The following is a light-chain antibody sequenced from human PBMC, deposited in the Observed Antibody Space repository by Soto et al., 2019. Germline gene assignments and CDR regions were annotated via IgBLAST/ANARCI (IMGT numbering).Light chain of an antibody. Sequence: QSVLTQPASVSGSPGQSITISCTGTSSDVGGYNYVSWYQHHPGKAPKLMIYDVSNRPSGVSNRFSGSKSDNTASLTISGLQAGDEPDYYCSSYTSTSTVVFVGGTKLTVL. V-gene: IGLV2-14*03. J-gene: IGLJ2*01. CDR2: DVS. CDR3: SSYTSTSTVV. CDR1: SSDVGGYNY.